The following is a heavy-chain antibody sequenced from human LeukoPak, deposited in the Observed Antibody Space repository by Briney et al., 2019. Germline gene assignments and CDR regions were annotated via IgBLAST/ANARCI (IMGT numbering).Heavy chain of an antibody. CDR1: GGSFSGYY. V-gene: IGHV4-34*01. J-gene: IGHJ4*02. D-gene: IGHD1-14*01. CDR3: ARAGGRNYFDY. CDR2: INHSGST. Sequence: SETLSLTCAVYGGSFSGYYWSWIRQPPGKGLEWIGEINHSGSTNYNPSLKSRVTISVDTSKNQFSLKLSSVTAADTAVYYCARAGGRNYFDYWGQGTLVTVSS.